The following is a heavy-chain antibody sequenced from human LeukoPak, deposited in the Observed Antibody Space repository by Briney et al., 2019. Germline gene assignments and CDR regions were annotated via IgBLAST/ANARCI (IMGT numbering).Heavy chain of an antibody. D-gene: IGHD5-18*01. Sequence: GGSLRLSCAASGFTFSSYWMHWVRQAPGKGLVWVSRISSDGSSTSYADSVKGRFTISRDDAKNTLYLQMNSLGAEDTAVYYCAREDTSLEKYGFDYWGQGTLVTVSS. CDR2: ISSDGSST. J-gene: IGHJ4*02. CDR3: AREDTSLEKYGFDY. CDR1: GFTFSSYW. V-gene: IGHV3-74*01.